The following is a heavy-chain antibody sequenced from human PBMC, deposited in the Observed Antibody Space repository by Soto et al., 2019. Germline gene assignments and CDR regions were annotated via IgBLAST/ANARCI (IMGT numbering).Heavy chain of an antibody. D-gene: IGHD2-2*02. Sequence: GASVKVSCKASGYTFTGYYMHWVRQAPGQGLEWMGWINPNSGGTNYAQKFQGWVTMTRDTSISTAYMELSRLRSDDTAVYYCAGDHCSSTSCYTAFDYWGQGTLVTVSS. J-gene: IGHJ4*02. CDR1: GYTFTGYY. V-gene: IGHV1-2*04. CDR3: AGDHCSSTSCYTAFDY. CDR2: INPNSGGT.